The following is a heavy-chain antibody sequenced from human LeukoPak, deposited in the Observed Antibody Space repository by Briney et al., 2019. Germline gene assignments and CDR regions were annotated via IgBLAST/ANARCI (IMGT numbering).Heavy chain of an antibody. CDR2: INHSGST. CDR3: ARRAYYGSGSYYKRYNWFDP. D-gene: IGHD3-10*01. Sequence: SETLSLTCAVYGGSLSGYYWSWIRQPPGKGLEWIGEINHSGSTNYNPSLKSRVTISVDTSKNQFSLKLSSVTAADTAVYYCARRAYYGSGSYYKRYNWFDPWGQGTLVTVSS. J-gene: IGHJ5*02. CDR1: GGSLSGYY. V-gene: IGHV4-34*01.